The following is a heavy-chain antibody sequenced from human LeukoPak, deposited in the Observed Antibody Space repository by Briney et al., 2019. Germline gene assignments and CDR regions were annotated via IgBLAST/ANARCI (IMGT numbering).Heavy chain of an antibody. CDR3: ASTRGWSGLRRDY. D-gene: IGHD3-3*01. J-gene: IGHJ4*02. CDR1: GGSFSGYY. CDR2: INHSGST. Sequence: PSETLSLTCAVYGGSFSGYYWSWIRQPPGKGLEWIGEINHSGSTNYNPSLKSRVTISVDTSKNQFSLKLSSVTAADTAVYYCASTRGWSGLRRDYWGQGTLVTVSS. V-gene: IGHV4-34*01.